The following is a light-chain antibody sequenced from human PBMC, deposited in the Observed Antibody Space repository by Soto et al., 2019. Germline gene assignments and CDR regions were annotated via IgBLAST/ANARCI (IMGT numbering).Light chain of an antibody. CDR1: QSVSSN. J-gene: IGKJ3*01. CDR2: GAS. Sequence: PGERATLSCRASQSVSSNLAWYQQKPGQAPRLLIYGASTRATGIPARFSGSGSGTEFTLTISSLQSEDFAVYYCQQYNNWPFTFGPGTKVDIK. CDR3: QQYNNWPFT. V-gene: IGKV3-15*01.